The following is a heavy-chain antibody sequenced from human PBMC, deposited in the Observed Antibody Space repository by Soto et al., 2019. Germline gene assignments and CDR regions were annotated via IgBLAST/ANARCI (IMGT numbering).Heavy chain of an antibody. J-gene: IGHJ3*02. D-gene: IGHD3-9*01. V-gene: IGHV3-21*01. Sequence: GGSLRLSCAASGFTFSSYSMNWVRQAPGKGLEWVSSISSSSSYIYYADSVKGRFTISRDNAKNSLYLQMNSLRAEDTAVYYCARDSPPYYDILTGYYNDAFDIWGQGTMVTVSS. CDR2: ISSSSSYI. CDR3: ARDSPPYYDILTGYYNDAFDI. CDR1: GFTFSSYS.